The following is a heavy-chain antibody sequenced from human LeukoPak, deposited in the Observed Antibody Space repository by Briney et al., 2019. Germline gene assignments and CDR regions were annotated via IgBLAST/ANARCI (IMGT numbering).Heavy chain of an antibody. CDR3: AREVTNGDYFDY. D-gene: IGHD4-11*01. J-gene: IGHJ4*02. CDR1: GGSISSGYY. V-gene: IGHV4-38-2*02. CDR2: IYHSGST. Sequence: SETLSLTCTVSGGSISSGYYWGWIRQPPGKGLEWIGSIYHSGSTCYNPSLKSRVTISVDTSKNQFSLKLSSVTAADTAVYYCAREVTNGDYFDYWGQGTLVTVSS.